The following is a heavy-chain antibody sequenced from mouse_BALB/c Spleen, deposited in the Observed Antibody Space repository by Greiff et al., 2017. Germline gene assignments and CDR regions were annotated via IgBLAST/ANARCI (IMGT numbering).Heavy chain of an antibody. V-gene: IGHV2-2*02. CDR1: GFSLTRDV. CDR2: IWCDGSI. Sequence: QVQLKESGPGPLQPSQSLSITRTVSGFSLTRDVVPRVRQSPGQGLEWLGVIWCDGSIDYNAAFISRLSISKDNSKDQVFFKMNILQANDTAVYDCAIYYGNLYYAMDYWGQGTSVTVSS. D-gene: IGHD2-1*01. CDR3: AIYYGNLYYAMDY. J-gene: IGHJ4*01.